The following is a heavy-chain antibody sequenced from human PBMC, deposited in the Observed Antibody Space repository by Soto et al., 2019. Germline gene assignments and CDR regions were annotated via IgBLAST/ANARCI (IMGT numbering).Heavy chain of an antibody. J-gene: IGHJ4*02. CDR1: GFTFGRYG. CDR3: AKETIQVGGPNYFDY. Sequence: VQLVESGGGVVQPGRSLRLLCAASGFTFGRYGMHWVRQAPGMGLEWVAVISWDGLAQYYGDSVRGRFTISRDNSQSTLYLQMNCLRTEDTAIYYCAKETIQVGGPNYFDYWGQGVLVTVSS. V-gene: IGHV3-30*18. D-gene: IGHD1-1*01. CDR2: ISWDGLAQ.